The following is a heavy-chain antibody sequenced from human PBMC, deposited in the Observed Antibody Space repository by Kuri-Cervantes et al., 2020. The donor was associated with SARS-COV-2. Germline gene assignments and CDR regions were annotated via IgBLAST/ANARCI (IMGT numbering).Heavy chain of an antibody. Sequence: GGSLRLSCTGSGYSFTSYWIGWVRQMPGKGLEWMGIIYPGDSDTRYSPSFQGQVTISADKSISTAYLQWSSLKASDTAMYYCARRPSSPGIAVAGRGAFDFWGQGTMVTVSS. CDR1: GYSFTSYW. J-gene: IGHJ3*01. CDR2: IYPGDSDT. CDR3: ARRPSSPGIAVAGRGAFDF. V-gene: IGHV5-51*01. D-gene: IGHD6-19*01.